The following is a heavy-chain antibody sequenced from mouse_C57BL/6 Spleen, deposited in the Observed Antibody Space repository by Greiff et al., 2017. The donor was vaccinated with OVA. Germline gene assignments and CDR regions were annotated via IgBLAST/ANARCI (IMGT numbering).Heavy chain of an antibody. CDR1: GFTFSNYW. CDR3: QLGPFFDY. J-gene: IGHJ2*01. CDR2: IRLKSDNYAT. V-gene: IGHV6-3*01. D-gene: IGHD4-1*02. Sequence: EVHVVESGGGLVQPGGSMKLSCVASGFTFSNYWMNWVRQSPEKGLEWVAQIRLKSDNYATHYAESVKGRFTISRDDSKSSVYLQMNNLRAEDTGIYCCQLGPFFDYWGQGTTLTVSS.